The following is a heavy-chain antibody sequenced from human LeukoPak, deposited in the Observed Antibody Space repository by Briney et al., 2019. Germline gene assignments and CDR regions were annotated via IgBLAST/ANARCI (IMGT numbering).Heavy chain of an antibody. Sequence: PGGSLRLSCAASGFTFSSYAMHWVRQAPGKGLEWVAVISYDGSNKYYADSVKGRFTISRDKSKNTLYLQMNSLRAEGTAVYYCARPEMGDTPNGAFDIWGQGTMVTVSS. CDR3: ARPEMGDTPNGAFDI. J-gene: IGHJ3*02. CDR1: GFTFSSYA. V-gene: IGHV3-30*04. CDR2: ISYDGSNK. D-gene: IGHD1-26*01.